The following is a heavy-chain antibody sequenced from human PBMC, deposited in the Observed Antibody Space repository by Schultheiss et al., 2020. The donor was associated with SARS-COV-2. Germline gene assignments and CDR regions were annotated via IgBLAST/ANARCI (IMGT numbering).Heavy chain of an antibody. CDR1: GGSFSGYY. V-gene: IGHV4-34*01. J-gene: IGHJ5*02. Sequence: SETLSLTCAVYGGSFSGYYWSWIRQPPGKGLEWIGEINHSGSTNYNPSLKSRVTISVDTSKNQFSLKLSSVTAADTAVYYCARGGYSNYVIRRWFDPWGQGTLVTVSS. CDR2: INHSGST. D-gene: IGHD4-11*01. CDR3: ARGGYSNYVIRRWFDP.